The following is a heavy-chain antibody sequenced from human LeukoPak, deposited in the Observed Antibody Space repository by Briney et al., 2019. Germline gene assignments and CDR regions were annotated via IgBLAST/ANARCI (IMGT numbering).Heavy chain of an antibody. CDR2: IIPILGIA. V-gene: IGHV1-69*04. CDR3: ARDFYRSGSYFPEYGMDV. CDR1: GGTFSSYA. Sequence: GSSVKVSCKASGGTFSSYAISWVRQAPGQGLEWVGRIIPILGIANYAQKFQGRVTITADKSTSTAYMELSSLRSEDTAVYYCARDFYRSGSYFPEYGMDVWGQGTTVTVSS. J-gene: IGHJ6*02. D-gene: IGHD3-10*01.